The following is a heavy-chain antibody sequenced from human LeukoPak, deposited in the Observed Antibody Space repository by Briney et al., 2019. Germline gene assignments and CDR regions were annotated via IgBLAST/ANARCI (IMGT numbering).Heavy chain of an antibody. CDR2: ISYDGSNK. V-gene: IGHV3-30*18. D-gene: IGHD2-15*01. Sequence: PGRSLRLSCAASGFTFSSYGMHWVRQAPGKGLEWVAVISYDGSNKYYADSVKGRFIISRDNSKNTLYLQMNSLRAEDTAVYYCAKDGARYCSGGSCPYGMDVWGQGTTVTVSS. J-gene: IGHJ6*02. CDR1: GFTFSSYG. CDR3: AKDGARYCSGGSCPYGMDV.